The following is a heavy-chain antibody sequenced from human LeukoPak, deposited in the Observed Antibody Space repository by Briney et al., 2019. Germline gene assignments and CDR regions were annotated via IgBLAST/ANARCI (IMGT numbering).Heavy chain of an antibody. CDR3: ARALGGSGWYSYYYGMDV. CDR2: IYSGGST. D-gene: IGHD6-19*01. V-gene: IGHV3-53*01. Sequence: GGSLRLSCAASGFTVSSNYMSWVRQAPGRGLEWVSVIYSGGSTYYADSVKGRFTISRDNSKNTLYLQMNSLRAEDTAVYYCARALGGSGWYSYYYGMDVWGQGTTVTVSS. CDR1: GFTVSSNY. J-gene: IGHJ6*02.